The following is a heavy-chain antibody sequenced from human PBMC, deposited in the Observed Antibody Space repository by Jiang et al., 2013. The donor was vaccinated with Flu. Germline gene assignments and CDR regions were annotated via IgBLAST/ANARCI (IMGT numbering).Heavy chain of an antibody. CDR2: IYPGDSDT. CDR1: GYSFTSYW. J-gene: IGHJ5*02. D-gene: IGHD1-26*01. V-gene: IGHV5-51*01. Sequence: GAEVKKPGESLKISCKGSGYSFTSYWIGWVRQMPGKGLEWMGIIYPGDSDTRYSPSFQGQVTISADKSISTAYLQWSSLKASDTAMYYCARRSGGVGATTHWFDPWGQGTLVTVSS. CDR3: ARRSGGVGATTHWFDP.